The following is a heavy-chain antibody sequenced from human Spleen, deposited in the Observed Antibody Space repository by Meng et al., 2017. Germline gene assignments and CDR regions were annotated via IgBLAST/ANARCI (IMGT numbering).Heavy chain of an antibody. CDR2: IIPIFDTT. D-gene: IGHD3-9*01. Sequence: SVKVSCKVSGGTFSSYGVSWVRQAPGQGLEWMGGIIPIFDTTKYAEKFRDRVTITVDKSTSTAYMELSSLGFEDTAVYYCARDTLRYSPLHYYYNALDVWGQGTTVTVSS. CDR3: ARDTLRYSPLHYYYNALDV. CDR1: GGTFSSYG. J-gene: IGHJ6*02. V-gene: IGHV1-69*06.